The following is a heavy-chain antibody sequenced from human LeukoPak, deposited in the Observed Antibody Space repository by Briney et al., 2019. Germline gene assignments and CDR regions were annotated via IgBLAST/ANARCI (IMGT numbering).Heavy chain of an antibody. CDR3: ARDQTPYYYYGMDV. J-gene: IGHJ6*02. V-gene: IGHV3-30-3*01. D-gene: IGHD2-15*01. Sequence: GGSLRLSCAASGFTFSSYAMHWVRQAPGKGLEWVAVISYDGSNKYYADSVKGRFTISRDNSKNTLYLQMNSLRAEDTAVYYCARDQTPYYYYGMDVWGQGTTVTVSS. CDR1: GFTFSSYA. CDR2: ISYDGSNK.